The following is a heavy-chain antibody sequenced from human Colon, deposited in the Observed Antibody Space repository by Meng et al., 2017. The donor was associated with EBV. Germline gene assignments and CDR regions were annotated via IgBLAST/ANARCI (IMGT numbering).Heavy chain of an antibody. Sequence: LRLPEPDAALVQPSQSLSLTCAVSGDSISSGDYSWSWIRQPPGQGLEWIGYIYHGGTTYNTSLKSRVTISVDNSKNQFSLRLTSVTAADTAVYYCARGPYCGGDCYWFDPWGQGTLVTVSS. CDR2: IYHGGTT. V-gene: IGHV4-30-2*01. J-gene: IGHJ5*02. CDR1: GDSISSGDYS. CDR3: ARGPYCGGDCYWFDP. D-gene: IGHD2-21*02.